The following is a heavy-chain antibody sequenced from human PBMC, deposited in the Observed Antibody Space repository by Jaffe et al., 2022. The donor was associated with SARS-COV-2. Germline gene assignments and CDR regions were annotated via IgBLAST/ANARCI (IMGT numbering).Heavy chain of an antibody. J-gene: IGHJ1*01. Sequence: EVQLLESGGGLVQPGGSLRLSCAASGFTFSSYAMSWVRQAPGKGLEWVSGISGSDGSTYYADSVKGRFTISRDNSKNTLYLQMNSLRVEDTAVYYCAKVERQQLVLGGEYVQDWGQGTLVTVSS. CDR2: ISGSDGST. V-gene: IGHV3-23*01. CDR1: GFTFSSYA. D-gene: IGHD6-13*01. CDR3: AKVERQQLVLGGEYVQD.